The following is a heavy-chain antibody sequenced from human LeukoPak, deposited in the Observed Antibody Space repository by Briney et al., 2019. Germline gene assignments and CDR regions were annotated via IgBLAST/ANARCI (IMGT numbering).Heavy chain of an antibody. CDR1: GGSFSGYY. D-gene: IGHD3-22*01. Sequence: SETLSLTCAVYGGSFSGYYWSWIRQPPGKGLEWIGEINHSGSTNYNPSLKSRVTISVDTSKNQFSLKLSSVTAADTAVYYCARGRLSYYYDSRGWFDPWGQGTLVTVSP. CDR2: INHSGST. CDR3: ARGRLSYYYDSRGWFDP. V-gene: IGHV4-34*01. J-gene: IGHJ5*02.